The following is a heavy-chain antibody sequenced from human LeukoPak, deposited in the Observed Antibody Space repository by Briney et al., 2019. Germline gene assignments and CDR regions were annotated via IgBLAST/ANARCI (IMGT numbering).Heavy chain of an antibody. CDR3: ARPYSSRWDDWFDP. CDR1: GYTFTAYY. J-gene: IGHJ5*02. Sequence: GASVKVSCKASGYTFTAYYVHWLRRAPGQGLEWMGWINPDSGGTDYAQKFQGRVTMTTDTSISTSYMELSRLTSDDTAVYYCARPYSSRWDDWFDPWGQGTLVTVSS. V-gene: IGHV1-2*02. D-gene: IGHD6-13*01. CDR2: INPDSGGT.